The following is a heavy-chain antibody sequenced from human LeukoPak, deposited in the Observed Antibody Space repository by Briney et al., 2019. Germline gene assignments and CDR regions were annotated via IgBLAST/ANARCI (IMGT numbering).Heavy chain of an antibody. CDR2: ISGSGGST. J-gene: IGHJ4*02. D-gene: IGHD6-6*01. V-gene: IGHV3-23*01. CDR3: AKGGYSSSSGLAY. CDR1: GFTFSSYA. Sequence: GGSLRLSCAAPGFTFSSYAMSWVRQAPGKGLEWVSAISGSGGSTYYADSVKGRFTLSRDNSKNTLYLQMNSLRAEDTAVYYCAKGGYSSSSGLAYWGQGTLVTVSS.